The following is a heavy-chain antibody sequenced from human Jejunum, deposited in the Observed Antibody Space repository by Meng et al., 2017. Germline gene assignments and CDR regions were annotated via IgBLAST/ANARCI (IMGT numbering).Heavy chain of an antibody. V-gene: IGHV4-59*01. Sequence: GSLRLSCSVSGGSISDFYYWNWVRQPPGMELEWIGYIYYTGSTNYSPSLQSRVTMSVDTSENKFSLKLRSVTAADTAIYYCARESHKPGSAWGFDFWGQGTLVTVSS. CDR3: ARESHKPGSAWGFDF. D-gene: IGHD3-10*01. J-gene: IGHJ4*02. CDR2: IYYTGST. CDR1: GGSISDFYY.